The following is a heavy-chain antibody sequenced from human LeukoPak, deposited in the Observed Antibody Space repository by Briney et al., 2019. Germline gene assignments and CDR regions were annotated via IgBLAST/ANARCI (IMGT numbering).Heavy chain of an antibody. Sequence: GGSLRLSCAASGFTFSSYSMNWVRQAPGKGLEWVLSISSSSSYIYYADSVKGRFTISRDNAKNSLYLQMNSLRAEDTAVYYCAPQWFGELSAVYWGQGTLVTVSS. D-gene: IGHD3-10*01. V-gene: IGHV3-21*01. CDR1: GFTFSSYS. CDR3: APQWFGELSAVY. J-gene: IGHJ4*02. CDR2: ISSSSSYI.